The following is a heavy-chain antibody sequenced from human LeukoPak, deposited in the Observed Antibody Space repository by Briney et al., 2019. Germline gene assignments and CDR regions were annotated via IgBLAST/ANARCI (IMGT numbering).Heavy chain of an antibody. V-gene: IGHV1-2*02. Sequence: ASVKVSCKASGYTFTGYYMHRVRQAPGQGLEWMGWITPNSGGTNHAQKFQGRVTMTRDTSINTAYMELSRLRSDDTAVYYCARDVDTAMIGAFDIWGQGTMVTVSS. J-gene: IGHJ3*02. CDR2: ITPNSGGT. CDR3: ARDVDTAMIGAFDI. CDR1: GYTFTGYY. D-gene: IGHD5-18*01.